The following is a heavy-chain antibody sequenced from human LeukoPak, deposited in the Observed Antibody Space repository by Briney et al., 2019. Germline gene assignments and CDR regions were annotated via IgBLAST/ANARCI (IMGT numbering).Heavy chain of an antibody. CDR2: ISSSSSYI. J-gene: IGHJ3*02. CDR1: GFTFSSYS. Sequence: GGSLRLSCAASGFTFSSYSMNWVRQAPGKGLEWVSSISSSSSYIYYADSVKGRFTISRDNAKNSLYLQMNSLRAEDTAVYYCARVAVAGTMGDAFDIWGQGIMVTVSS. V-gene: IGHV3-21*01. D-gene: IGHD6-19*01. CDR3: ARVAVAGTMGDAFDI.